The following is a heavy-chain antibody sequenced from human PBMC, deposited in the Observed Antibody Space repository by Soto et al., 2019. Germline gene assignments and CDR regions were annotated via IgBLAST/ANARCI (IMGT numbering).Heavy chain of an antibody. J-gene: IGHJ6*02. Sequence: GGSLRLSCAASEFTFSDYCMSWIRQSPGKGLEWVSYISSSGSTIYYADSVKGRFTISRDNAKNSLYLQMNSLRAEDTAVYYCARDPQQLASYYYGMDVWGQGTTVTVSS. CDR2: ISSSGSTI. CDR1: EFTFSDYC. V-gene: IGHV3-11*01. CDR3: ARDPQQLASYYYGMDV. D-gene: IGHD6-13*01.